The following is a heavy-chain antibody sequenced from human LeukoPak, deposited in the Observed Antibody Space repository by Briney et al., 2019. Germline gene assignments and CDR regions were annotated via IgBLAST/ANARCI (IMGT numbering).Heavy chain of an antibody. Sequence: GGSLRLSCAASGFTFSSYGMHWVRQAPGKGLEWVAVISYDGSNKYYADSVKGRFTISRDNSKNTLYPQMNSLRAEDTAVYYCAKDPGRVKSHYYYYGMDVWGQGTTVTVSS. CDR2: ISYDGSNK. J-gene: IGHJ6*02. V-gene: IGHV3-30*18. CDR1: GFTFSSYG. CDR3: AKDPGRVKSHYYYYGMDV.